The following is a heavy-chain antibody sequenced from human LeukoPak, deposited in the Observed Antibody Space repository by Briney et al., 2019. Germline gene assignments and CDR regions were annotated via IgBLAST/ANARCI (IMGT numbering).Heavy chain of an antibody. CDR2: IRSSDSNT. J-gene: IGHJ4*02. Sequence: GGSLRLSCAASGFTFSSYAMSWVRQAPGEGLEWVSSIRSSDSNTYYADSVRGRFTISRDNSKNTLYLQMNSLRAEDTAVYYCAIMTATTPGWGQGTLVTVSS. CDR3: AIMTATTPG. V-gene: IGHV3-23*01. D-gene: IGHD1/OR15-1a*01. CDR1: GFTFSSYA.